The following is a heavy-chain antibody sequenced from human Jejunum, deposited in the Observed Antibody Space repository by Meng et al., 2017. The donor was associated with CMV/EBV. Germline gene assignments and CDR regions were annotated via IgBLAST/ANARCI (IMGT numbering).Heavy chain of an antibody. V-gene: IGHV1-69*02. CDR2: IIPMAGRP. J-gene: IGHJ3*02. CDR1: GVTFNPYS. CDR3: ARLYDSAYDLNTFDI. Sequence: SGVTFNPYSFNWVRRAPGHGLEWMGRIIPMAGRPTYTQTLQGRITITADKSTNTVSMELTSLRSQDTAVYYCARLYDSAYDLNTFDIWGQGTVVTVSS. D-gene: IGHD5-12*01.